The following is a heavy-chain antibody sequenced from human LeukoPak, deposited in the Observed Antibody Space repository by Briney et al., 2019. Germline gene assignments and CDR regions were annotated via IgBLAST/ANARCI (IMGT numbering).Heavy chain of an antibody. CDR3: AFTGEVAAGKPNYFDY. D-gene: IGHD6-13*01. J-gene: IGHJ4*02. Sequence: PGGSLRLSCAASGFTFSSYAMSWVRQAPGKGLEWVSAISGSGGSTYYADSVKGRFTISRDNSKNTLYLQMNSLRAEDTAVYYCAFTGEVAAGKPNYFDYWGQGTLVTVSS. V-gene: IGHV3-23*01. CDR1: GFTFSSYA. CDR2: ISGSGGST.